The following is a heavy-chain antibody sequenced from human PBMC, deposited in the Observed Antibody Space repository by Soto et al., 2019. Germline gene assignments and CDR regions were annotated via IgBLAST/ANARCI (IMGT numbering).Heavy chain of an antibody. Sequence: GASVKVSCKASGYTFTNYGLSWVRQAPGQGLEWMGWISPYTGNTNYAQKLQGRVTMTTDTSTSTAYMELRNLRSDDTAVYYCAREFSNFFDYWGQGTLVTVSS. CDR1: GYTFTNYG. CDR3: AREFSNFFDY. CDR2: ISPYTGNT. J-gene: IGHJ4*02. V-gene: IGHV1-18*01.